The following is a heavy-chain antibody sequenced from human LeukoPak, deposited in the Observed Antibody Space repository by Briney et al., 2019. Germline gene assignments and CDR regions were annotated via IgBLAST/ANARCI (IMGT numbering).Heavy chain of an antibody. CDR2: INPKSSGT. J-gene: IGHJ6*03. V-gene: IGHV1-2*02. CDR1: GYTFTDYS. Sequence: ASVKVSCKASGYTFTDYSLHWVRQAPRQGLEWMGWINPKSSGTNYAQKFQDRVTMTSDTSISTAYMELMRLRSDDTAVYYCARVFDTYYMDVWGKGTTVTISS. CDR3: ARVFDTYYMDV.